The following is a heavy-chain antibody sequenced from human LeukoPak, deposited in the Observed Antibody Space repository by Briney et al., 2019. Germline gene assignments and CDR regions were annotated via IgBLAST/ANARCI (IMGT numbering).Heavy chain of an antibody. CDR3: AREVVVPAAPLDY. CDR1: GYTFTGYY. CDR2: INPNSGGT. Sequence: ASVKVSCKASGYTFTGYYMHWVRQAPGQGLERMGWINPNSGGTNYAQKFQGRVTMTRDTSISTAYMELSRLRSDDTAVYYCAREVVVPAAPLDYWGQGTLVTVSS. V-gene: IGHV1-2*02. D-gene: IGHD2-2*01. J-gene: IGHJ4*02.